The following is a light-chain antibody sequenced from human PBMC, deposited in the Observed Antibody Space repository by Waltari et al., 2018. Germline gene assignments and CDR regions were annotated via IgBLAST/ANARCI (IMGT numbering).Light chain of an antibody. CDR3: AAWDDSLGANV. J-gene: IGLJ1*01. CDR1: GPELGSNN. CDR2: NDN. V-gene: IGLV1-44*01. Sequence: QSMLTQPPSASGTPGQRVTIPCSGSGPELGSNNVLLYQQFPGTAPKLLIHNDNQRPSGVPDRFSASKSGTSSSLAISGLQSEDEADYHCAAWDDSLGANVFGTGTRVTVL.